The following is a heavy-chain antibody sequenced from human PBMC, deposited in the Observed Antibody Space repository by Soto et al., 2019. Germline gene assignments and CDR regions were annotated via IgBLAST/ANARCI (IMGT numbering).Heavy chain of an antibody. CDR1: GGTFSKYG. D-gene: IGHD6-19*01. CDR3: ATYRTGSSGANWFDP. V-gene: IGHV1-69*01. Sequence: HLVQSGAEVKKPGSSVKVSCQAFGGTFSKYGVSWVRQAPGQGLQWMGGITPMLGTSTITQRFHDRVTLTADEFTTVAYMELNSLTSEDTAIYYCATYRTGSSGANWFDPWGQGTLVTVSP. CDR2: ITPMLGTS. J-gene: IGHJ5*02.